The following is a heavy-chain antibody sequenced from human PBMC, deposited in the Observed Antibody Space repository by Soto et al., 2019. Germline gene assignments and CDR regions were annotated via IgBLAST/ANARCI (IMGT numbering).Heavy chain of an antibody. CDR2: IHYSGST. D-gene: IGHD1-1*01. Sequence: SETLSLTCTVYGGSIGSYYLSWVRQSPGKGLEWIGYIHYSGSTKSNPSLKSRVTISVDTSRNQVSLKLSSVTAADSAVYFCARVSYQLVHPYYNDMYACGQGTKVTVYS. J-gene: IGHJ6*02. CDR1: GGSIGSYY. V-gene: IGHV4-59*13. CDR3: ARVSYQLVHPYYNDMYA.